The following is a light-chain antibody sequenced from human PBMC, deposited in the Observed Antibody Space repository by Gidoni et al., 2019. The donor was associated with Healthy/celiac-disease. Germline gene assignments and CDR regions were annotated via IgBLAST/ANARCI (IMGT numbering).Light chain of an antibody. J-gene: IGLJ3*02. CDR3: QTWGTGLNWV. CDR2: LNSDGRH. V-gene: IGLV4-69*01. CDR1: SGHSSYA. Sequence: QLVLTQSPSASASLGASVKLTCTLSSGHSSYAIAWHQQQPAKGPRYLMKLNSDGRHSKGHGIPDRFSGSSSGAERYLTIASLQSEDEADYYCQTWGTGLNWVFSGGTKLTVL.